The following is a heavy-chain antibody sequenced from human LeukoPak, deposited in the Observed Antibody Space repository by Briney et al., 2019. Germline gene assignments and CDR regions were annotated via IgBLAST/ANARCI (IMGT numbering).Heavy chain of an antibody. CDR3: ARGNGYSYMERVDY. CDR2: ISSSSSTI. CDR1: GFTFSSYS. V-gene: IGHV3-48*04. Sequence: PGGSLRLSCAASGFTFSSYSMNWVRQAPGKGLEWVSYISSSSSTIYYADSVKGRFTISRDNAKNSLYLQMNSLRAEDTAVYYCARGNGYSYMERVDYWGQGTLVTVSS. J-gene: IGHJ4*02. D-gene: IGHD5-18*01.